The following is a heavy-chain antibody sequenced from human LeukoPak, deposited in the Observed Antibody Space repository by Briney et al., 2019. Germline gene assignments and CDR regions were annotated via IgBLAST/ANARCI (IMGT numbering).Heavy chain of an antibody. V-gene: IGHV3-21*01. CDR1: GFTFSSYS. Sequence: PGGSLRLSCAASGFTFSSYSMNWVRQAPGKGLEWVSSISSSSSYVYYADSVKGRFTISRDNSKNTLYLQMNSLRAEDTAVYYCARPNYAYSGSYWPVGYWGQGTLVTVSS. J-gene: IGHJ4*02. D-gene: IGHD1-26*01. CDR3: ARPNYAYSGSYWPVGY. CDR2: ISSSSSYV.